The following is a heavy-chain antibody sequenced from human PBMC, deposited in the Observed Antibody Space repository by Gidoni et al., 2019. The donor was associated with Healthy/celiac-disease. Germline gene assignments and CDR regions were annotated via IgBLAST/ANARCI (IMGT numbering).Heavy chain of an antibody. D-gene: IGHD4-4*01. CDR3: ARHRETTVTHFDY. J-gene: IGHJ4*02. Sequence: QLQLQESGPGLVKPSETLSLTCTVSGGSISSSSYYWGWIRQPPGKGLEWIGSIYYSGSTYYNPSLKSRVTISVDTSKNQFSLKLSSVTAADTAVYYCARHRETTVTHFDYWGQGTLVAVSS. V-gene: IGHV4-39*01. CDR1: GGSISSSSYY. CDR2: IYYSGST.